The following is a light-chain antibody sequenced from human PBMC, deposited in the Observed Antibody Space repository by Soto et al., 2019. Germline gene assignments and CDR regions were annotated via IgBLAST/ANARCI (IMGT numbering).Light chain of an antibody. J-gene: IGKJ5*01. Sequence: DIQMTQSPSTMSAFVGDRVTITCRASQSIGRWLAWYQQKPGQAPKLLIYDASSLESGVPSRFSGSGSGTEFTLTISSLQPDDFATYYCQQLNSYPITFGQGTRLEI. CDR1: QSIGRW. V-gene: IGKV1-5*01. CDR2: DAS. CDR3: QQLNSYPIT.